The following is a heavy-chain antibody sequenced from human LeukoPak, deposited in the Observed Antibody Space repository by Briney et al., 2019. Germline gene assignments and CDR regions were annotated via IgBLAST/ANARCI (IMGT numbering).Heavy chain of an antibody. D-gene: IGHD3-3*01. CDR1: GGSISSGDYY. CDR3: ARPGRYYDFWSGYTPRRRQPCYFDS. V-gene: IGHV4-39*07. Sequence: PSETLSLTCTVSGGSISSGDYYWSWIRQSPGKGLEWIGEINESGRTNFNPSLKSRVTISVDTSKNQVSLKLKSVTAADTAVYYCARPGRYYDFWSGYTPRRRQPCYFDSWGQGTLVIVSS. CDR2: INESGRT. J-gene: IGHJ4*02.